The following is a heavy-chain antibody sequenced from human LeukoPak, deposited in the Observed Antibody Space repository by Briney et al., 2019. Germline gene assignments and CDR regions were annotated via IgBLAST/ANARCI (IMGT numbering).Heavy chain of an antibody. CDR3: ARGDDFWSGYPYNWFDP. CDR1: GGSISSYY. V-gene: IGHV4-59*01. D-gene: IGHD3-3*01. Sequence: SETLSLTCTVSGGSISSYYWSWIRQPPGKGLEWIGYIYYSGSTNYNHSLKSRVTISVDTSKNQFSLKLSSVTAADTVVYYCARGDDFWSGYPYNWFDPWGQGTLVTVSS. CDR2: IYYSGST. J-gene: IGHJ5*02.